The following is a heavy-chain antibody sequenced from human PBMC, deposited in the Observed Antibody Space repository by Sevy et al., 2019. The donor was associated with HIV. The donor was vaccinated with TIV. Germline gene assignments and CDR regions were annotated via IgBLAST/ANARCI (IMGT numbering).Heavy chain of an antibody. CDR1: GYIFTSYG. CDR3: ARDGYDGSGYQRGLFDF. V-gene: IGHV1-18*01. D-gene: IGHD3-22*01. CDR2: INGHNGNT. Sequence: ASVKVSCKASGYIFTSYGISWVRQAPRQGLEWMGWINGHNGNTNYVQNLQGRVTMTTDTSTSTAYMELRSLGSDDTAVYYCARDGYDGSGYQRGLFDFWGQGTLVTVSS. J-gene: IGHJ4*02.